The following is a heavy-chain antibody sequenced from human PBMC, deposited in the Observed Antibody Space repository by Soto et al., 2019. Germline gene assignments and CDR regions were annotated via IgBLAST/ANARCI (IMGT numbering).Heavy chain of an antibody. CDR2: IIPIFGTA. V-gene: IGHV1-69*01. D-gene: IGHD1-26*01. J-gene: IGHJ4*02. CDR3: ARDGGRHSGGIDY. Sequence: QVQLVQSGAEVKKPGSSVKVSCKASGGTFSSYSINWVRQAPGQGLEWMGEIIPIFGTANYAQKFQGSVTITADDSTSTAYMELSSLRSEATAVYYCARDGGRHSGGIDYWGQGTLVTVSS. CDR1: GGTFSSYS.